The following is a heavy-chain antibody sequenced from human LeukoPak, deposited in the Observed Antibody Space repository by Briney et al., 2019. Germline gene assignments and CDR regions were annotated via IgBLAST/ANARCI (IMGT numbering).Heavy chain of an antibody. J-gene: IGHJ4*02. Sequence: RASVKVSCKASGYTFTGYYMHWVRQAPGQGPEWMGWINPNSGGTNYAQKFQGRVTMTRDTSISTAYMELSRLRSDDTAVYYCARAKKEQWLVYFDYWGQGTLVTVSS. CDR1: GYTFTGYY. V-gene: IGHV1-2*02. CDR3: ARAKKEQWLVYFDY. CDR2: INPNSGGT. D-gene: IGHD6-19*01.